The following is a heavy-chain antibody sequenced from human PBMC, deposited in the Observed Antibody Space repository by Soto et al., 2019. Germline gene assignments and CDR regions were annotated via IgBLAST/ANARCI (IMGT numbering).Heavy chain of an antibody. Sequence: SETLSLTCTVSGGSISSSSYYWGWIRQPPGKGLEWIGSIYYSGSTYYNPSLKSRVTISVDTSKNQFSLKLSSVTAADTAVYYCASSELITDFWSGYFAVYGMDVWGQGTTVTVSS. CDR2: IYYSGST. D-gene: IGHD3-3*01. J-gene: IGHJ6*02. V-gene: IGHV4-39*01. CDR1: GGSISSSSYY. CDR3: ASSELITDFWSGYFAVYGMDV.